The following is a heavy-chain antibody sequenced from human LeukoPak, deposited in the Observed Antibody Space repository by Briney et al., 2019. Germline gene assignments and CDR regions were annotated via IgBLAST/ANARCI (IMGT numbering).Heavy chain of an antibody. V-gene: IGHV4-59*08. Sequence: TSETLSLTCTVSGGSISSYYWSWIRQPPGKGLEWIGYIYYSGSTNYNPSLKSRVTISVDTSKNQFSLKLSSVTAADTAVYYCARPATVTTSFWYFDLWGRGTLVTVSS. CDR3: ARPATVTTSFWYFDL. CDR1: GGSISSYY. CDR2: IYYSGST. J-gene: IGHJ2*01. D-gene: IGHD4-17*01.